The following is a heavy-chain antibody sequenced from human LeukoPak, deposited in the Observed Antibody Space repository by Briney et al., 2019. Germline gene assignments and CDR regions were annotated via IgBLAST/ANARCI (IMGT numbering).Heavy chain of an antibody. J-gene: IGHJ4*02. CDR3: ARLRIQFFDY. V-gene: IGHV1-18*01. Sequence: ASVKVSCKASGYTFRQYSISWVRQAPGKGLEWMGWISAYNGNTNYAQKLQGRVTMTTDTSTSTAYMELRSLRSDDTAVYYCARLRIQFFDYWGQGTLVTVSS. D-gene: IGHD5-18*01. CDR1: GYTFRQYS. CDR2: ISAYNGNT.